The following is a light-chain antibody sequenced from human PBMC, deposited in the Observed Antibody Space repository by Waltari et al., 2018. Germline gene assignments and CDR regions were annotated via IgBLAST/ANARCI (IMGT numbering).Light chain of an antibody. CDR2: LGS. CDR1: QSLLHSNGYNS. Sequence: DIVMTQSTLSLPVTPGEPASISCRSSQSLLHSNGYNSLDWYLQKPGQSPQLLIYLGSNRASGGPDRFSGSGSGTDFTLKISRVEAEDVGVYYCMQALQTPWTFGQGTKVEIK. CDR3: MQALQTPWT. V-gene: IGKV2-28*01. J-gene: IGKJ1*01.